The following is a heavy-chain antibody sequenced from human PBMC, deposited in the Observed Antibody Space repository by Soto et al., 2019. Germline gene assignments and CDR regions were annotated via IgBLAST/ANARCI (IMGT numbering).Heavy chain of an antibody. CDR1: GGTFSSYA. D-gene: IGHD5-12*01. CDR2: IVPIVDTS. Sequence: QVQLVQSGAEVRQPASSVKVSCKTSGGTFSSYAISWVRQAPGQGLEWMGGIVPIVDTSTYAQKFQGRVTITEDESTSKVYMELSSLRSDDTAVYYCVRVVAIPGYPDNWGQGTLVTVSS. V-gene: IGHV1-69*12. CDR3: VRVVAIPGYPDN. J-gene: IGHJ4*02.